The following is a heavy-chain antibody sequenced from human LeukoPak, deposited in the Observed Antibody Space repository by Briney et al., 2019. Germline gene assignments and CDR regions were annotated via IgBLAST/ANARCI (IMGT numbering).Heavy chain of an antibody. CDR2: MRSKSDGGTT. D-gene: IGHD3-22*01. J-gene: IGHJ4*02. V-gene: IGHV3-15*07. CDR3: STIFPYDSNVD. Sequence: GGSVTLSCAASGLSFSRAWIDWVRQAPWKGLEWVGRMRSKSDGGTTAYAAPVKGRFTISRDDSKNTLYMQMNSLQTEDSAVYYCSTIFPYDSNVDWGQGTLVTVSS. CDR1: GLSFSRAW.